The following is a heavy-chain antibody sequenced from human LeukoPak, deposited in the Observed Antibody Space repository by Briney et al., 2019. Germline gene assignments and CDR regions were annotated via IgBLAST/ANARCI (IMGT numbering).Heavy chain of an antibody. J-gene: IGHJ4*02. D-gene: IGHD3-16*01. CDR3: ARVRLRLGELPADY. CDR2: ISAYNGNT. Sequence: ASVKVSCKASGYTFTSYGISWVRQAPGQGLEWMGWISAYNGNTNYAQKLQGRVTMTTDTSTSTAYTELRSLRSDDTAVYYCARVRLRLGELPADYWGQGTLVTVSS. V-gene: IGHV1-18*01. CDR1: GYTFTSYG.